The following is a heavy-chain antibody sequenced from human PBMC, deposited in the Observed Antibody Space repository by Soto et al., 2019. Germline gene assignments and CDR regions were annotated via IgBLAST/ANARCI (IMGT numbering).Heavy chain of an antibody. V-gene: IGHV1-18*01. CDR3: ARIRPSGYDLALLFDY. D-gene: IGHD5-12*01. CDR2: ISAYNGNT. Sequence: GASVKVSCKASGYTFTGYGISWVRQAPGQGLEWMGWISAYNGNTNYAQKLQGRVTVTTDTSTSTAYMELRSLRSDDTAVYYCARIRPSGYDLALLFDYWGQGTLVTVSS. CDR1: GYTFTGYG. J-gene: IGHJ4*02.